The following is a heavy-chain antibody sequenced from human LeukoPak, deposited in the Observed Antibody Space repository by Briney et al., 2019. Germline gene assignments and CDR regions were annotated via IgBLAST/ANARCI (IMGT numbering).Heavy chain of an antibody. J-gene: IGHJ4*02. CDR3: ARGEGYCSSTSCYTKYYDSSGYLDY. CDR2: IYHSGST. CDR1: GGSISSGGYY. V-gene: IGHV4-30-2*01. D-gene: IGHD2-2*02. Sequence: PSQTLSLTCTVSGGSISSGGYYWSWIRQPPGKGLEWIGYIYHSGSTYYNPSLKSRVTISVDRSKNQFSLKLSSVTAADTAVYYCARGEGYCSSTSCYTKYYDSSGYLDYWGQGTLVTVSS.